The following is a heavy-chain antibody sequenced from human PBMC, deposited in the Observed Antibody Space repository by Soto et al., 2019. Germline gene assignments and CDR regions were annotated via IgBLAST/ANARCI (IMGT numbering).Heavy chain of an antibody. CDR1: DFAFRLHG. Sequence: QVHLVESGGGIVQPGGSLTLSCSVSDFAFRLHGIHWVRQTPGKGLEWVAMVWHDGTRKYFRDSVRGRFTISIDSAKNKVYVQLNILRCDDSALYFCGGDRSSSYSYALDPWGQGTTVTFSS. V-gene: IGHV3-33*01. CDR3: GGDRSSSYSYALDP. D-gene: IGHD3-10*01. CDR2: VWHDGTRK. J-gene: IGHJ6*02.